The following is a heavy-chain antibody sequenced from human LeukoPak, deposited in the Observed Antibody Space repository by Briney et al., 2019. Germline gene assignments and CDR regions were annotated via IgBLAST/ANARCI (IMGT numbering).Heavy chain of an antibody. CDR3: ARGIVVSPAAPYSWFDP. V-gene: IGHV3-23*01. Sequence: GGSLRLSCAASGFTFSSYAMSWVRQAPGKGLEWVSAISGSGGSTYYADSVKGRFTISRDNSKNTLYLQMNSLRAEDTAVYYCARGIVVSPAAPYSWFDPRGQGTLVIVSS. D-gene: IGHD2-2*01. J-gene: IGHJ5*02. CDR2: ISGSGGST. CDR1: GFTFSSYA.